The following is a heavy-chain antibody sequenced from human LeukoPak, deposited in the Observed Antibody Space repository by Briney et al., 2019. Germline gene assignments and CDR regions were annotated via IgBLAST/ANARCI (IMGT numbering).Heavy chain of an antibody. CDR2: IYYSGST. CDR1: GGSISSSSYY. CDR3: ARGDDSSGNFDY. Sequence: PSETLSLTCTVSGGSISSSSYYWGWIRQPPGKGLEWIGSIYYSGSTYYNPSLKSRVTISVDTSKNQFSLKLSSVTAADTAVYYCARGDDSSGNFDYWGQGTLVTVSS. D-gene: IGHD3-22*01. J-gene: IGHJ4*02. V-gene: IGHV4-39*07.